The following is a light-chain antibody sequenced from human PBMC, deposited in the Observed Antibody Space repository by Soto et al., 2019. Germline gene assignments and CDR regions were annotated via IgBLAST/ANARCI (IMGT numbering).Light chain of an antibody. CDR3: CSYAGTTTWV. CDR2: EVT. Sequence: QSVLTQPASVSGSPGQSITISCTGTSSDVGSHNFVSWYQQRPVKAPKLMIFEVTKRPSGVSSRFSAAKSGNTASLKISGVQAEDEADYYCCSYAGTTTWVFGGGTKLTVL. V-gene: IGLV2-23*02. J-gene: IGLJ2*01. CDR1: SSDVGSHNF.